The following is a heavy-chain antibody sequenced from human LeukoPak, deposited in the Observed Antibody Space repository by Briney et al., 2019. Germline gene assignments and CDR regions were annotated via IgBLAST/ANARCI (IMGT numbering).Heavy chain of an antibody. CDR3: ARVGGAILLVGEDGMDV. V-gene: IGHV3-30-3*01. J-gene: IGHJ6*02. D-gene: IGHD2-15*01. CDR1: GFTFSSYA. CDR2: ISYDGSNK. Sequence: GGSLRLSCAASGFTFSSYAMHWVRQAPGKGLEWVAVISYDGSNKYYADSVKGRFTISRDNAMNSLYLQMNSLRAEDTAVYYCARVGGAILLVGEDGMDVWGHGTTVTVSS.